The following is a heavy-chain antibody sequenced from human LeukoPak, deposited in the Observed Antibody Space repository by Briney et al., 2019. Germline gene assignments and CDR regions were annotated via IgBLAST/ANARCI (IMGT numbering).Heavy chain of an antibody. Sequence: GGSLRLSCAASGFTFSSYWMSWVRQAPGKGLEWVANIKQDGSEKYYVDSVKGRFTISRDNAKNSLYLQMNSLRAEDTAVYYCAGDGPREYQLLYYFDYWGQGTLVTVSS. CDR1: GFTFSSYW. V-gene: IGHV3-7*03. J-gene: IGHJ4*02. CDR2: IKQDGSEK. D-gene: IGHD2-2*01. CDR3: AGDGPREYQLLYYFDY.